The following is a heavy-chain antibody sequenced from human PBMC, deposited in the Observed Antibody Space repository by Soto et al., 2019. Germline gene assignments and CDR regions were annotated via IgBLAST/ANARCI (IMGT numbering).Heavy chain of an antibody. D-gene: IGHD2-2*02. Sequence: GGSLRLSCAASGFTFDDYAMHWVRQAPGKGLEWVSGISWNSGSIGYADSVKGRFTISRDNAKNSLYLQMNSLRAEDTAVYYCARDAVPAAIYYYYGMDVWGHGTTVIV. CDR2: ISWNSGSI. V-gene: IGHV3-9*01. J-gene: IGHJ6*02. CDR1: GFTFDDYA. CDR3: ARDAVPAAIYYYYGMDV.